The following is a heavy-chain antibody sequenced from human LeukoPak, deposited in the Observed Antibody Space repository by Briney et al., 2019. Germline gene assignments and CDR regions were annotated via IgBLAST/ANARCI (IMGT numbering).Heavy chain of an antibody. V-gene: IGHV3-9*01. CDR1: GFTFDDYA. CDR3: ANSLGYCSSTSCYRWFDP. J-gene: IGHJ5*02. Sequence: GRSLRLSCAASGFTFDDYAMHWVRQAPGKGLEWVSGISWNSGSIGYADSVKGRFTISRDNAKNSLYLQMNSLRAEDTAVYYCANSLGYCSSTSCYRWFDPWGQGTLVTVSS. CDR2: ISWNSGSI. D-gene: IGHD2-2*02.